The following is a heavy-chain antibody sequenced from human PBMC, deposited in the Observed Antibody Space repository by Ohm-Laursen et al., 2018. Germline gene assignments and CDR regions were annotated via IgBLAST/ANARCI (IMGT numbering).Heavy chain of an antibody. CDR2: ISYDGSNK. D-gene: IGHD3-3*01. J-gene: IGHJ6*02. V-gene: IGHV3-30*18. Sequence: SLRLSCTASEFTFSSYGMHWVRQAPGKGLEWVAVISYDGSNKYYADSVKGRFTISRDNSKNTLYLQMNSLRAEDTAVYYCAKDTDWSGYNLALSYYGMDVWGQGTTVTVSS. CDR1: EFTFSSYG. CDR3: AKDTDWSGYNLALSYYGMDV.